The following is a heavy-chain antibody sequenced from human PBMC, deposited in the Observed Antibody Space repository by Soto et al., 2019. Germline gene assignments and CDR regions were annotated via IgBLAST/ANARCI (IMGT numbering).Heavy chain of an antibody. CDR1: GFTFSSYA. J-gene: IGHJ4*02. D-gene: IGHD3-10*01. CDR2: ISSSSSTI. Sequence: GRSLRLSCAASGFTFSSYAMNWVRQAPGKGLEWVSYISSSSSTIYYADPVKGRFTISRDNAKNSLYLQMNSLRAEDTAVYYCARARRFGELSHWGQGTLVTVSS. V-gene: IGHV3-48*01. CDR3: ARARRFGELSH.